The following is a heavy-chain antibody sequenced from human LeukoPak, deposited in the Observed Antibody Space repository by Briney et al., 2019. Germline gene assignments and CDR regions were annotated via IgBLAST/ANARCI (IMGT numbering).Heavy chain of an antibody. CDR1: GGSISSGGYY. D-gene: IGHD3-3*01. CDR2: IYYSGST. V-gene: IGHV4-31*03. J-gene: IGHJ5*02. Sequence: SQTLSLTCTVSGGSISSGGYYWSWIRQHPGKGLEWIGYIYYSGSTYYNPSLKSRVTISVDTSKNQFSLKLSSVTAADTAVYYCARVFATIFSQYNWFDPWGQGTLVTVPS. CDR3: ARVFATIFSQYNWFDP.